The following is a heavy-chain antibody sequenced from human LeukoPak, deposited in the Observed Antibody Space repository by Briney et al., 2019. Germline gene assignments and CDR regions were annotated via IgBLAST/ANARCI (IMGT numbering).Heavy chain of an antibody. CDR3: ARDPGWSSFDI. CDR2: INQDGGTE. J-gene: IGHJ3*02. V-gene: IGHV3-7*01. CDR1: GFSLTSYW. D-gene: IGHD2-15*01. Sequence: GGSLRLSCVASGFSLTSYWLSWVRQAPGKGLEFVANINQDGGTENYVASVKGRFPISRDNAENSLYLQMSSLRDEDTALYYCARDPGWSSFDIWGQGIMVTVSS.